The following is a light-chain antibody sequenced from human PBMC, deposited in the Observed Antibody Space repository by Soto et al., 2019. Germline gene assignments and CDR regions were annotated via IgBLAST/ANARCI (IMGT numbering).Light chain of an antibody. CDR3: CSYAGSSV. J-gene: IGLJ7*01. CDR2: EVS. Sequence: QSVLTQPASVSGPPGQSITISCTGTSSDVGSYNLVSWYQQHPGKAPKLMIYEVSKRPSGVSNRFSGSKSGNTASLTISGLQAEDEADYYCCSYAGSSVFGGGTQLTVL. CDR1: SSDVGSYNL. V-gene: IGLV2-23*02.